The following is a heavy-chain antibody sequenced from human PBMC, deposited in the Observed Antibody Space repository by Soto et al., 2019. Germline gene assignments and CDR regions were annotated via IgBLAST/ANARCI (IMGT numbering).Heavy chain of an antibody. CDR2: IGTAGDT. V-gene: IGHV3-13*01. CDR1: GFTFSSYD. J-gene: IGHJ6*02. Sequence: GGSLRLSCAASGFTFSSYDMHWVRQATGKGLEWVSAIGTAGDTYYPGSVKGRFTISRENAKNSLYLQMNSLRAEDTAVYYCAREYPYYDFWSGSYYYGMDVWGQGTTVTVSS. CDR3: AREYPYYDFWSGSYYYGMDV. D-gene: IGHD3-3*01.